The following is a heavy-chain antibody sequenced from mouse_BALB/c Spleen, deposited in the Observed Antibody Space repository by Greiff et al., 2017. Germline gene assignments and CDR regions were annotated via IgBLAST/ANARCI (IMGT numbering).Heavy chain of an antibody. CDR2: ISSGGSYT. CDR3: AGLRDDYDTMDY. Sequence: EVQLVESGGGLVKPGGSLKLSCAASGFTFSSYAMSWVRQTPEKRLEWVATISSGGSYTYYPDSVKGRFTISRDNAKNTLYLQLSSLRSEDTAMYYCAGLRDDYDTMDYWGQGTSVTVSS. CDR1: GFTFSSYA. V-gene: IGHV5-9-3*01. D-gene: IGHD2-4*01. J-gene: IGHJ4*01.